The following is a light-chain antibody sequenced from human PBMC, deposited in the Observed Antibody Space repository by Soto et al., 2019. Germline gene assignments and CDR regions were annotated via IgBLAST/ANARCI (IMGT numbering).Light chain of an antibody. V-gene: IGKV1-27*01. CDR3: QNYNSFPIT. Sequence: DIQMTQSPSSLAASVGDRVTISCRASQGIGNYLAWYQQKPVKVPKLLIYGASTLQSGVSSRFTGSGSGTDFTLTISSLQPEDVATYYCQNYNSFPITIGPGTKVDIK. CDR1: QGIGNY. J-gene: IGKJ3*01. CDR2: GAS.